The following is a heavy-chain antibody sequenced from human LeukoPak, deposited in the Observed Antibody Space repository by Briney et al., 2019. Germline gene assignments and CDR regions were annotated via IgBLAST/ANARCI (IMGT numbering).Heavy chain of an antibody. CDR3: ASLPTPTVVGDY. V-gene: IGHV1-2*02. D-gene: IGHD4-23*01. CDR2: INPNSGGT. Sequence: GASVKVSCKASGYTFTGYYIHWIRQAPGQGLDWMGWINPNSGGTNYAQKFQGRVTMTRDTSISTAYMELSRLRSDDTAVYYCASLPTPTVVGDYWGQGTLVTVSS. J-gene: IGHJ4*02. CDR1: GYTFTGYY.